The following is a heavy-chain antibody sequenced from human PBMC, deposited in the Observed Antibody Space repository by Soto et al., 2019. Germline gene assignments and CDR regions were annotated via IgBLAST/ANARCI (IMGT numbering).Heavy chain of an antibody. D-gene: IGHD4-17*01. Sequence: EVQLVESGGGLVQPGGSLRLSCAASGFTFSSYWMHWVRQAPGKGLVWVSRINSDGSSTSDADSVKGRFTISRDNAKNTLYLQMNSLRAEDTAVYYCAREGVTTNAFDIWGQGTMVTVSS. J-gene: IGHJ3*02. V-gene: IGHV3-74*01. CDR2: INSDGSST. CDR1: GFTFSSYW. CDR3: AREGVTTNAFDI.